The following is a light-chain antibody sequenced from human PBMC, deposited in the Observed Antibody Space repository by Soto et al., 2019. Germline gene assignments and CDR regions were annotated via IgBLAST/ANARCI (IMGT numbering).Light chain of an antibody. Sequence: QSALTQPPSASGSPGQSVTISCTGTSRDVGGYNYVSWYQQHPGKPPKLMIYEVSRRPSGVPDRFSGSKSGNTASLTVSGLQAEDEADYYCSSFAGSFYWVFGGGTKLTVL. CDR2: EVS. V-gene: IGLV2-8*01. CDR1: SRDVGGYNY. CDR3: SSFAGSFYWV. J-gene: IGLJ2*01.